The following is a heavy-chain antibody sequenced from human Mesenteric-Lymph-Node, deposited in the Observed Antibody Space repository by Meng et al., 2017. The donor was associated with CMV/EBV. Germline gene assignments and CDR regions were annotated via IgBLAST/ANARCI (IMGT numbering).Heavy chain of an antibody. CDR3: VKEGVGASFDY. V-gene: IGHV3-23*01. CDR2: VSGDGGIS. D-gene: IGHD1-26*01. J-gene: IGHJ4*02. CDR1: GFSVSSNY. Sequence: GESLKISCAASGFSVSSNYMSWVRQAPGKGLEWVSVVSGDGGISYYADSVKGRFTISRDNSKNTLYLQMNSLRAEDTAVYYCVKEGVGASFDYWGQGTLVTVSS.